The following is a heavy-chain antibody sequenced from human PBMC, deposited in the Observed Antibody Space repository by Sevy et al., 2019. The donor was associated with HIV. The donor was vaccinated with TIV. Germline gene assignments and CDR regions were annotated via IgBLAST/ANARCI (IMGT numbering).Heavy chain of an antibody. Sequence: GGSLRLSCAASEFMFSTYAMHWVRQAPGKGLEWVAVISYDGSSYYYADSVKGRFTISTDNSKNTLFLQMNSLRLEDTAFYYCARDAGYSTDWYPSDYWGQGTMVTVSS. D-gene: IGHD6-19*01. CDR1: EFMFSTYA. CDR2: ISYDGSSY. J-gene: IGHJ4*01. CDR3: ARDAGYSTDWYPSDY. V-gene: IGHV3-30-3*01.